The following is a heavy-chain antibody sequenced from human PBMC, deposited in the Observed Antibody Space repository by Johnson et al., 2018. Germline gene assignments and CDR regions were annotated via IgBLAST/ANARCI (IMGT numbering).Heavy chain of an antibody. J-gene: IGHJ6*02. Sequence: VQLVQSGGGLVQPGGSLRLSCAASGFTFSSYWMSWVRQAPGKGLEWVANIKQDGSEKYYVDSVKGRFTISRDNAKNSLYLQMNSLRAEDTAVYYCARELGVFWSGYYNYGMDVWGQGTTVTVSS. D-gene: IGHD3-3*01. CDR3: ARELGVFWSGYYNYGMDV. V-gene: IGHV3-7*01. CDR1: GFTFSSYW. CDR2: IKQDGSEK.